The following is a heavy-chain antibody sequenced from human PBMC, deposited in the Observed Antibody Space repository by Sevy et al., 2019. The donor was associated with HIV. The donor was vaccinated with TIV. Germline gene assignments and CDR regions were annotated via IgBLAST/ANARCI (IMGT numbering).Heavy chain of an antibody. D-gene: IGHD2-15*01. J-gene: IGHJ6*02. CDR2: MNPNSGNT. CDR1: GYTFTSYD. Sequence: ASVKVSCKASGYTFTSYDINWVRQATGQGLEWMGWMNPNSGNTGYAQKFQGRVTMTRNTSISTAYMERGSLRSEDTAVYYCARAGGYCSGGSCYSYYYYGMDVWGQGTTVTVSS. CDR3: ARAGGYCSGGSCYSYYYYGMDV. V-gene: IGHV1-8*01.